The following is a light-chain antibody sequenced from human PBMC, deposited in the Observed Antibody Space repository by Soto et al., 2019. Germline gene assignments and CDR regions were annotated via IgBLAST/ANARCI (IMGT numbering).Light chain of an antibody. Sequence: EIVMTQSPATLSVSPGERATLSCRANQSVSSNLAWYQQRPGQAPSLLIYGASTRATGIPARFSGSGSGTEFTLTISSLHSEDFAFYYCQQYNYWPRTFGQGTKV. V-gene: IGKV3-15*01. J-gene: IGKJ1*01. CDR3: QQYNYWPRT. CDR1: QSVSSN. CDR2: GAS.